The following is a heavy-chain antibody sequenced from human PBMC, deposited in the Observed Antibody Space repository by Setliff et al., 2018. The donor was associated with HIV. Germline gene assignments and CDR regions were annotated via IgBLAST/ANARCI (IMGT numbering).Heavy chain of an antibody. CDR1: GFTFNSYS. CDR2: ISSSNSYK. V-gene: IGHV3-21*01. D-gene: IGHD5-12*01. Sequence: PASGFTFNSYSMNWVRQAPGKGLEWVSSISSSNSYKHYADSVKGRFTISRDNAKNSLYLQMNSLRVEDTAVYYCARDEDGYNHFDFWGQGTLVTVSS. J-gene: IGHJ4*02. CDR3: ARDEDGYNHFDF.